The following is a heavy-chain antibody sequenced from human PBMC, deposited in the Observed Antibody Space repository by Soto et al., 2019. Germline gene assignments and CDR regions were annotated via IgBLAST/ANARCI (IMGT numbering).Heavy chain of an antibody. V-gene: IGHV3-53*01. Sequence: EVQLVESGGGLIQPGGSQRLICAASGLSVTANYMTWVRQAPGKGLEWLSIIYRGGGTYYADSLKGRAIISRDGSRNMVFLQMNSLTAEDAGVYYCARRDDSETFDIWGRGTVVNVSS. D-gene: IGHD5-18*01. J-gene: IGHJ3*02. CDR3: ARRDDSETFDI. CDR1: GLSVTANY. CDR2: IYRGGGT.